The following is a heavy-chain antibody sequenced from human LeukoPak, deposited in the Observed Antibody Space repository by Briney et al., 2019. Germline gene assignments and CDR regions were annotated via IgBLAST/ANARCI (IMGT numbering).Heavy chain of an antibody. V-gene: IGHV4-38-2*01. J-gene: IGHJ4*02. Sequence: SETLSLTCAVSGYSISSGYYWGGIRQPPGKGMEWIGSIYHSGSTYYNPSLKSRVTISVDTSKNQFSLKLSSVTAADTAVYYCARLSIVGATLPDFDYWGQGTLVTVSS. CDR1: GYSISSGYY. CDR2: IYHSGST. CDR3: ARLSIVGATLPDFDY. D-gene: IGHD1-26*01.